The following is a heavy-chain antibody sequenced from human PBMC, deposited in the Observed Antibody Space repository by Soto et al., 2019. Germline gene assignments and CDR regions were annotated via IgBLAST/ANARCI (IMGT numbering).Heavy chain of an antibody. CDR3: ARGRGSWYLYKTVYWYFDL. CDR1: GGFLSGYY. Sequence: SETLSLTCAVYGGFLSGYYWSWIRQPPGKGLEWIGEINHSGSTNYNPSLKSRVTISVDTSKNQFSLKLSSVTAADTAVYYCARGRGSWYLYKTVYWYFDLWGRGTLVTVSS. V-gene: IGHV4-34*01. D-gene: IGHD6-13*01. J-gene: IGHJ2*01. CDR2: INHSGST.